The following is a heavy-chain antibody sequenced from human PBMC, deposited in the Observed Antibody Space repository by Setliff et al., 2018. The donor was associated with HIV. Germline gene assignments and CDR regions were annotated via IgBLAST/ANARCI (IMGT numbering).Heavy chain of an antibody. CDR3: ARYGDSYYFDY. V-gene: IGHV4-4*08. CDR1: GGSISYYY. CDR2: IYSSGST. D-gene: IGHD2-21*02. J-gene: IGHJ4*02. Sequence: SETLSLTCTVSGGSISYYYWSWIRQPPGKGLEWIGYIYSSGSTNNNPSLKSRVTISVDTSKNQFSLKLSSVTAADTAVYYCARYGDSYYFDYWGQGTLVTVSS.